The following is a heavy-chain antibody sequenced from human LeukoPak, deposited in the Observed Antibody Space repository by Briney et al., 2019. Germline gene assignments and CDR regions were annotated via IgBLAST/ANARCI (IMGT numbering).Heavy chain of an antibody. CDR3: ARKFDIVVSRDAFDI. D-gene: IGHD2-2*01. J-gene: IGHJ3*02. CDR1: GGSISSGDYY. Sequence: PSQTLSLTCTVSGGSISSGDYYWSWIRQPPGKGLEGIGYIYYSGSTYYNPSLKSRVTISVDTSKNQFSLKLSSVTAADTAVYYCARKFDIVVSRDAFDIWGQGTMVTVSS. V-gene: IGHV4-30-4*08. CDR2: IYYSGST.